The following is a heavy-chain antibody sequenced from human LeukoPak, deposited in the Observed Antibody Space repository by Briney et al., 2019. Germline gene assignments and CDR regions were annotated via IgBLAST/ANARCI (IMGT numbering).Heavy chain of an antibody. CDR2: IYYSGST. CDR3: ARTRGYDIWSGYYGSMNLYYYYYMDV. J-gene: IGHJ6*03. D-gene: IGHD3-3*01. V-gene: IGHV4-59*01. CDR1: GGSISSYY. Sequence: KPSETLSLTCTVSGGSISSYYWSWIRQPPGKGLEWIGYIYYSGSTNYNPSLKSRVTISVDTSKNQFSLKLSSVTAADTAVYYCARTRGYDIWSGYYGSMNLYYYYYMDVWGKGTTVTVSS.